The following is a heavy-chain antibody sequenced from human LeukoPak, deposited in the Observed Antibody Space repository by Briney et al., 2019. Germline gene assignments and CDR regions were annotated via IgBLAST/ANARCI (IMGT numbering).Heavy chain of an antibody. D-gene: IGHD4-17*01. J-gene: IGHJ4*02. V-gene: IGHV4-30-2*05. CDR3: ARVADEFGDYGFYC. CDR1: GGSISSASYY. Sequence: PSETLSLTCAVSGGSISSASYYWSWIRQAPGKGLEWVGFLSHTGRTYHNPSLKSRLTISVDTSKNQFSLNLNSVTPADTGVYFCARVADEFGDYGFYCWGQGTLVTVSS. CDR2: LSHTGRT.